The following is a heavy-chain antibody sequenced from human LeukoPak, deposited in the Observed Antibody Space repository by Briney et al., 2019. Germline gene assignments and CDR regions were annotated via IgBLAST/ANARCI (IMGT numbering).Heavy chain of an antibody. CDR3: ARDLRTYGSGDDVDY. CDR1: GYTFTSYG. D-gene: IGHD3-10*01. J-gene: IGHJ4*02. V-gene: IGHV1-18*01. Sequence: ASVKVSCKASGYTFTSYGISWERQAPGQGLEWMGWISAYNGNTNYAQKLQGRVTMTTDTSTSTAYMELRSLRSDDTAVYYCARDLRTYGSGDDVDYWSQGTLVTVSS. CDR2: ISAYNGNT.